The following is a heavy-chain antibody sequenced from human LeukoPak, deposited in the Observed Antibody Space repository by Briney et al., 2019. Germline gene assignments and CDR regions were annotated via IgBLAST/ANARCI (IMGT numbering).Heavy chain of an antibody. CDR1: GYTFTTYD. CDR3: ARMTAEIGYCSSTSCSHFDY. D-gene: IGHD2-2*01. J-gene: IGHJ4*02. Sequence: ASVKVSCKASGYTFTTYDINWVRQATGQGLQWMGWINPNSGNTGYAQKFQGRITITRNTSISTVHMELSSLRSEDTAVYFCARMTAEIGYCSSTSCSHFDYWGQGTLVTVSS. V-gene: IGHV1-8*03. CDR2: INPNSGNT.